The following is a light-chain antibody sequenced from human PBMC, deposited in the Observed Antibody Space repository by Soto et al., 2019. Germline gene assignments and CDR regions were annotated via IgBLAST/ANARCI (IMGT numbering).Light chain of an antibody. CDR2: YDD. CDR1: SSNIGNNA. J-gene: IGLJ3*02. Sequence: QSVLTQPPSVSEAPRQRVTISCSGSSSNIGNNAVNWYQQLPGKAPKLLIYYDDLLPSGVSDRFSGSKSGTSASLAISGLQSEDVADYYCAAWDDSLNALVFGGGTKLTVL. V-gene: IGLV1-36*01. CDR3: AAWDDSLNALV.